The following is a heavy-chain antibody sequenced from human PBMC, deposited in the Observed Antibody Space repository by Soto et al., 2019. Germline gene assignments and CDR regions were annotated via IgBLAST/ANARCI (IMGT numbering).Heavy chain of an antibody. D-gene: IGHD5-18*01. CDR1: GFTFTSYG. Sequence: EVQLVESGGGLVQPGGSLRLSCAASGFTFTSYGMNWVRQAPGKGLEWVSGVSGSGGSAYYADSVKGRFTSSRDNSKNTLYLQMNNLRAEATAVYYCAKDFSTGHTYGIDYYSSYGMGVWGQGTTVTVSS. V-gene: IGHV3-23*04. CDR3: AKDFSTGHTYGIDYYSSYGMGV. CDR2: VSGSGGSA. J-gene: IGHJ6*02.